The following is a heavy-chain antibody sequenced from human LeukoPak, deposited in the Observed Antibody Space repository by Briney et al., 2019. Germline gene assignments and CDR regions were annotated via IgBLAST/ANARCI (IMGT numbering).Heavy chain of an antibody. J-gene: IGHJ4*02. CDR1: GFTFSSYN. Sequence: GGSLRLSCAASGFTFSSYNMNWVRQAPGKGLEWISYISLSTTSIYYADSVKGRFTISRDNAKNSLYLQMNSLRAEDTAVYFCARDRSDGYNKNDFWGQGTLDTVSS. CDR3: ARDRSDGYNKNDF. CDR2: ISLSTTSI. D-gene: IGHD5-24*01. V-gene: IGHV3-48*01.